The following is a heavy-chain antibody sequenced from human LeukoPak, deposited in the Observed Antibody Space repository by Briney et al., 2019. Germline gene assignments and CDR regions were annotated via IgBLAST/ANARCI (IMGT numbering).Heavy chain of an antibody. CDR2: INHSGST. J-gene: IGHJ4*02. CDR3: ARQLAAAGYD. V-gene: IGHV4-34*01. Sequence: PSETLSLTCGVYGGSFSGYYWSWIRQPPGKGLEWIGEINHSGSTNYNPSLKSRITISVDMSKNQFSLKLNSVTAADTAVYYCARQLAAAGYDWGQGTLVSVSS. CDR1: GGSFSGYY. D-gene: IGHD6-13*01.